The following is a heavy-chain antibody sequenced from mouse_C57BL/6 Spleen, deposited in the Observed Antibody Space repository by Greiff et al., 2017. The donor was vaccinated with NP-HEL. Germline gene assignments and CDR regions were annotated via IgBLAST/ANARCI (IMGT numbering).Heavy chain of an antibody. J-gene: IGHJ1*03. CDR1: GYAFSSYW. V-gene: IGHV1-80*01. CDR3: ASTMITTRYFDV. D-gene: IGHD2-4*01. CDR2: IYPGDGDT. Sequence: VQLQQSGAELVKPGASVKISCKASGYAFSSYWMNWVKQRPGKGLEWIGQIYPGDGDTNYNGKFKGKATLTADKSSSTSYMPLSSLTSEDSAVYFCASTMITTRYFDVWGTGTTVTVSS.